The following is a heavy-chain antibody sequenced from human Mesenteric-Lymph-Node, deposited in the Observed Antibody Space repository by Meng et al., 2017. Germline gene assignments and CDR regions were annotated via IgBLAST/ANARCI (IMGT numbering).Heavy chain of an antibody. Sequence: SETLSLTCTVSGGSISSSSYYWGWIRPPPGKGLEWIGSIYYSGRTYYNPSLKSRVTISVDTSKNQFSLKLSSVTAADTAVYYCASFLGPLRWQRNYFDYWGQGTLVTVSS. J-gene: IGHJ4*02. V-gene: IGHV4-39*07. CDR2: IYYSGRT. D-gene: IGHD4-23*01. CDR3: ASFLGPLRWQRNYFDY. CDR1: GGSISSSSYY.